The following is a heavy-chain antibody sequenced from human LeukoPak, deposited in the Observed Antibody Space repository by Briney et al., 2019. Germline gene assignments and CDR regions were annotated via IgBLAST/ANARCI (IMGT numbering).Heavy chain of an antibody. CDR2: IYHSGST. D-gene: IGHD6-13*01. J-gene: IGHJ4*02. CDR3: ARARAAAGTGNFDY. CDR1: GYSISSGYY. V-gene: IGHV4-38-2*02. Sequence: PSETLSVTCTVSGYSISSGYYWGWIRQPPGKGLEWIGSIYHSGSTYYNPSLKSRVTISVDTSKNQFSPKLSSVTAADTAVYYCARARAAAGTGNFDYWGQGTLVTVSS.